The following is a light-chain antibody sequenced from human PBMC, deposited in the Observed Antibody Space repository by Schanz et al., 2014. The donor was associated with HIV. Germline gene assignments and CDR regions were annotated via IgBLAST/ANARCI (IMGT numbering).Light chain of an antibody. CDR2: DVN. Sequence: QSALTQPASVSGTPGQSITISCTGTSSDIGAYNYVSWYQQYPGKAPKLMIYDVNNRPSGVSNRFSGSKSGNTASLTVSGLQAEDEADYYCSSCTSSSTYVFGTGTKLTVL. V-gene: IGLV2-14*01. J-gene: IGLJ1*01. CDR1: SSDIGAYNY. CDR3: SSCTSSSTYV.